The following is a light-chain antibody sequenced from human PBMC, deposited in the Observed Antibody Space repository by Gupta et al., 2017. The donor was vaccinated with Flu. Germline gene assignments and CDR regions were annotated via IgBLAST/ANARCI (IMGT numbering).Light chain of an antibody. CDR3: QVWHISGDYLRV. V-gene: IGLV3-21*02. CDR2: ADS. Sequence: SYVLTQPPSVSVAPGQTASITCGGDNIGSKSVHWYQQKPGQAPVLVVYADSDRPSGIPERFSGSKSGNTATLTISEVEAGDEADYFCQVWHISGDYLRVFGGGTKLSVL. CDR1: NIGSKS. J-gene: IGLJ2*01.